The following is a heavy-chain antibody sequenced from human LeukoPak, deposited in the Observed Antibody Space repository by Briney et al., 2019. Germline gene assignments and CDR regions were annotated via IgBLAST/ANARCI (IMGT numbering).Heavy chain of an antibody. Sequence: SETLSLTYTVSGGSISSYYWSWIRQPAGKGLEWIGRIYTSGSTNYNPSLKSRVTMSVDTSKNQFSLKLSSVTAADTAVYYCALEYDGSGCFNFEYCGQGTPVTVSS. CDR2: IYTSGST. CDR1: GGSISSYY. CDR3: ALEYDGSGCFNFEY. V-gene: IGHV4-4*07. J-gene: IGHJ4*02. D-gene: IGHD3-3*01.